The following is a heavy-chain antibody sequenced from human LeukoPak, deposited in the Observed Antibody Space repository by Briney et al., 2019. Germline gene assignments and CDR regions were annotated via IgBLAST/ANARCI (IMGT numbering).Heavy chain of an antibody. J-gene: IGHJ4*02. V-gene: IGHV3-30*02. D-gene: IGHD5-18*01. CDR2: IRYDGSNK. CDR1: GFTFSSYG. CDR3: ATDNFPYCYGSDYYFDY. Sequence: PGGSLRRSCAASGFTFSSYGMHWVRQAPGKGREWVAFIRYDGSNKYYADSVKGRFTISRDNSKNTLYLQMNSLRAEDTAVYYCATDNFPYCYGSDYYFDYWGQGTLVTVSS.